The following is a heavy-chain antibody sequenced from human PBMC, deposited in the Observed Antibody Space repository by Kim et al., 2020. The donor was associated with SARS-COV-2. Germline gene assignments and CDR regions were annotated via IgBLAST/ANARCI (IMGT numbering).Heavy chain of an antibody. Sequence: GRSLRLSCAASGMPFYAYGMHWVRQAPGKGLEWVALIWNDGRDQYYADSVKGRFTISRDNSKNTVYLQINSLRAEDTAVYYCARLAYSNFLGGMDVWGQG. V-gene: IGHV3-33*01. CDR3: ARLAYSNFLGGMDV. D-gene: IGHD4-4*01. CDR2: IWNDGRDQ. CDR1: GMPFYAYG. J-gene: IGHJ6*02.